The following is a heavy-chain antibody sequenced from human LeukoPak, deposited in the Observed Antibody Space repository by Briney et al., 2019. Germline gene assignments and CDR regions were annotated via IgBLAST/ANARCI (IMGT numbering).Heavy chain of an antibody. J-gene: IGHJ4*02. V-gene: IGHV3-48*03. CDR1: GFTSCSYD. CDR2: IFSSGSAI. D-gene: IGHD1-1*01. CDR3: AREGWNDDLDY. Sequence: GGSLRLSSAASGFTSCSYDTSSGSDAPGERLWRVSYIFSSGSAIYYADSVKGRFTSSRDNAKNSLYLQMNSLRAEDTAVYYCAREGWNDDLDYWGQGTLVTVSS.